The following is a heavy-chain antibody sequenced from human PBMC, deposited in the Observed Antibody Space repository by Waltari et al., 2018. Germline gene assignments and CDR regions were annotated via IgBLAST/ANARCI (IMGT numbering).Heavy chain of an antibody. V-gene: IGHV1-69*13. CDR2: TIPISGTA. CDR3: ARRGNGRLHFDY. CDR1: EGTFSIYA. D-gene: IGHD1-26*01. Sequence: QVQLVQSVAEVENPGSSVKVSCKASEGTFSIYAITWVRPAPGQGLEWMGGTIPISGTATYAQKCQGRVTITADESTSTAHREVSSLSSEDTAVDDCARRGNGRLHFDYWGQGTLVTVSS. J-gene: IGHJ4*02.